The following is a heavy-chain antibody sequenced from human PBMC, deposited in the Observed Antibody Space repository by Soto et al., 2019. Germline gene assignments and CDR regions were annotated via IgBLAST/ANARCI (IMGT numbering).Heavy chain of an antibody. Sequence: ASVKVSCKASGGTFSSYAISWVRQAPGQGLEWMGGIIPIFGTANYAQKFQGRVTITADESTSTAYMELSSLRSEDTAVYYCARRRGGDPAAYYGMDVWGQGTTVTVSS. V-gene: IGHV1-69*13. CDR1: GGTFSSYA. J-gene: IGHJ6*02. CDR2: IIPIFGTA. CDR3: ARRRGGDPAAYYGMDV. D-gene: IGHD2-21*02.